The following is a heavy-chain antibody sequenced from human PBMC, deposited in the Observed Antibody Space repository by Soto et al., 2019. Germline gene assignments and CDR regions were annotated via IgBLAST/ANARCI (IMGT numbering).Heavy chain of an antibody. CDR2: ITPNSGDT. J-gene: IGHJ4*03. Sequence: ASVKVSCKTSGYIFTGYFIHWVRQTPGQGLQWMGRITPNSGDTKYGQTFQGRVTFTRDKSTSTAYMELSGLRSDDTALYYCVRWGYGSTSLEFWGQGKLVTVSS. V-gene: IGHV1-2*06. D-gene: IGHD4-17*01. CDR3: VRWGYGSTSLEF. CDR1: GYIFTGYF.